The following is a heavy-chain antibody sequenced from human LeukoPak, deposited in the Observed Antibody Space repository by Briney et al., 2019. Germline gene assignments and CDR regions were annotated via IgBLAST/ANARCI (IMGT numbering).Heavy chain of an antibody. Sequence: SVKVSCKASGGAFNQHAFSWVRQAPGQGLEWMGRIIPILGLTHYAQKFQGRVTLTADKSTTTAYMELSSLRSEDTAVYFCASSFGSGLLDRTPLIFDPWGQGTLVTVSS. CDR1: GGAFNQHA. D-gene: IGHD3/OR15-3a*01. V-gene: IGHV1-69*04. CDR3: ASSFGSGLLDRTPLIFDP. CDR2: IIPILGLT. J-gene: IGHJ5*02.